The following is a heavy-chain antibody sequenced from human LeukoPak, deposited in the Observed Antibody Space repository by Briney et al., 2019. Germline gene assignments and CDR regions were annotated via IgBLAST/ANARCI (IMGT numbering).Heavy chain of an antibody. V-gene: IGHV3-23*01. CDR3: ARACSGGSCYLAAFDM. Sequence: AGGSLRLSCAASRFTFSTYAMSWVRQAPGKGLEWVSAISASGGSTYYADSVRGRFTISRDNSKNTLYLQMNSLSAEDTAVYYCARACSGGSCYLAAFDMWGQGTLVTVSP. CDR2: ISASGGST. D-gene: IGHD2-15*01. CDR1: RFTFSTYA. J-gene: IGHJ3*02.